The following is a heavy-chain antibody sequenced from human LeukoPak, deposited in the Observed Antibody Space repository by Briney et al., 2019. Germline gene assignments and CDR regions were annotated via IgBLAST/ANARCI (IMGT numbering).Heavy chain of an antibody. D-gene: IGHD3-22*01. J-gene: IGHJ4*02. CDR2: IKQDASEE. V-gene: IGHV3-7*04. CDR3: ARDEHQFYHASTGRFDY. Sequence: PGGSLRLSCAASGFTFSYYWMGWVRQAPGKGLEWVANIKQDASEEYYVHSVKGRFTISRDNAKNSLYLQMDSLRAEDTAVYYCARDEHQFYHASTGRFDYWGQGTLVTVSS. CDR1: GFTFSYYW.